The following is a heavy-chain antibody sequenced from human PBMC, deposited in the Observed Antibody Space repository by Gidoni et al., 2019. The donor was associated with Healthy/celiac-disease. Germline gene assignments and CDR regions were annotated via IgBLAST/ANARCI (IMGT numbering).Heavy chain of an antibody. CDR2: IYSGGST. J-gene: IGHJ4*02. D-gene: IGHD6-19*01. Sequence: EVQLVESGGGLIQPGGSLRLSCAASGFTVSSNYMSWVRQAPGKGLEWVSVIYSGGSTYYADSVKGRFTISRDNSKNTLYLQMNSLRAEYTAVYYCARDLSRSAVAENWGQGTLVTVSS. CDR3: ARDLSRSAVAEN. CDR1: GFTVSSNY. V-gene: IGHV3-53*01.